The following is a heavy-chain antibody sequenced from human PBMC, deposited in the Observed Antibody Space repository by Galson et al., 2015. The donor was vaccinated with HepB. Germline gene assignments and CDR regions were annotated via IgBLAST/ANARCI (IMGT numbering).Heavy chain of an antibody. CDR3: ARDRGLYGSGSYAVDY. D-gene: IGHD3-10*01. CDR1: GFTVRSNY. CDR2: IYSGSRT. J-gene: IGHJ4*02. V-gene: IGHV3-66*02. Sequence: SLRLSCAASGFTVRSNYMSWVRQAPGKGLEWVSVIYSGSRTYYADSVKGRFTISRDNSKNTLFLQMNSLRTECTAVYYCARDRGLYGSGSYAVDYWGQGTLVTVSS.